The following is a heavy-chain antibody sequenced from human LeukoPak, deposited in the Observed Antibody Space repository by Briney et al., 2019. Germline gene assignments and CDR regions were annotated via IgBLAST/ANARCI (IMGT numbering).Heavy chain of an antibody. D-gene: IGHD5-12*01. CDR2: IYTSGST. CDR3: ARVSGYDWESFYDY. CDR1: GGSISSGSYY. V-gene: IGHV4-61*02. J-gene: IGHJ4*02. Sequence: SQTLSLTCTVSGGSISSGSYYWSWIRQPAGKGLEWIGRIYTSGSTNYNPSLKSRVTISVDTSKNQFSLKLNSVTAADTAVYYCARVSGYDWESFYDYWGQGTLVTVSS.